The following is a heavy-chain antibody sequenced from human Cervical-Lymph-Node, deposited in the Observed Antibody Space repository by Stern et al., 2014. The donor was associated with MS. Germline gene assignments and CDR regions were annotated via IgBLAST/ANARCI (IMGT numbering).Heavy chain of an antibody. D-gene: IGHD6-13*01. CDR3: ARGYSTTYLDY. CDR2: IHPGNGDA. V-gene: IGHV1-3*01. J-gene: IGHJ4*02. Sequence: VQLVESGAEVKKPGASVKVSCKASGYTFTNYALHWGRHAPGPRPELKGWIHPGNGDAKYSQNFQDRVTITRDTSANTVYMELRSLRVEDTAMYYCARGYSTTYLDYWGQGTLVTVSS. CDR1: GYTFTNYA.